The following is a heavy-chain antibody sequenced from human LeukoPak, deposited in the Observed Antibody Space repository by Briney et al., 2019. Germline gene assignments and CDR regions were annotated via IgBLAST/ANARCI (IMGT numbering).Heavy chain of an antibody. Sequence: GGSLRLSCAASGFTFSSYWMHWVRQAPGKGLVWVSRINSDGSSTSYADSVKGRFTISRDNAKNSLYLQMNSLRAEDMALYYCAKSSLSAYYGGDYFDYWGQGSLVTVSS. D-gene: IGHD3-16*01. CDR1: GFTFSSYW. J-gene: IGHJ4*02. CDR2: INSDGSST. CDR3: AKSSLSAYYGGDYFDY. V-gene: IGHV3-74*01.